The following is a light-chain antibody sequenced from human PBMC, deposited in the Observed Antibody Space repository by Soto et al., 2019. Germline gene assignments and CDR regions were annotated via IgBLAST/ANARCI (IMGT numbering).Light chain of an antibody. CDR2: KAS. CDR1: QSIGSL. CDR3: QQYNSYPLP. Sequence: DIQMTQSPSTLSASVGDRVTITCRASQSIGSLLAWYQQKPGRAPTLLIYKASTLESGVPSRFSGSGSGTEFSLTISSLLPDDSATYYCQQYNSYPLPFGQGTRLEIK. V-gene: IGKV1-5*03. J-gene: IGKJ5*01.